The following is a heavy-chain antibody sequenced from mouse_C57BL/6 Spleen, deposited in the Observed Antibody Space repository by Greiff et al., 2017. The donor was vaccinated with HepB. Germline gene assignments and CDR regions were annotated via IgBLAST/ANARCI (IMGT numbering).Heavy chain of an antibody. V-gene: IGHV1-50*01. D-gene: IGHD2-1*01. CDR1: GYTFTSYW. CDR2: IDPSDSYT. Sequence: VQLQQPGAELVKPGASVKLSCKASGYTFTSYWMQWVKQRPGQGLEWIGEIDPSDSYTNYNQKFKGKATLTVDTSSSTAYMQLSSLTSEDSAVYYCARWDGNYWYFDVWGTGTTVTVSS. J-gene: IGHJ1*03. CDR3: ARWDGNYWYFDV.